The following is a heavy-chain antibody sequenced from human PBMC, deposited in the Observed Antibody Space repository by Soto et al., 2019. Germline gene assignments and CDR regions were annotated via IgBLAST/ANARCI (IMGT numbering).Heavy chain of an antibody. CDR3: ARTLVRLELFQAFDV. Sequence: QVQLVQSGAEVKKPGSSVKVSCKASGGSFSTYAFSWLRHAPGQGFEWMGGIIPIFGTPHYAQNFQGRVTITEDESASTAYMELSSLRSEDTAVYYCARTLVRLELFQAFDVWGQGTKVTVSS. V-gene: IGHV1-69*01. J-gene: IGHJ3*01. CDR2: IIPIFGTP. D-gene: IGHD2-21*01. CDR1: GGSFSTYA.